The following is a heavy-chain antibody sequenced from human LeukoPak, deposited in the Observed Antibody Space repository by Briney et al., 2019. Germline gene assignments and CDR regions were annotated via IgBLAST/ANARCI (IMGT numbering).Heavy chain of an antibody. CDR3: ARGGGYSGYDSQPFDY. Sequence: SETLSLTCAVSGGSISSSNWWSWVRQPPGKGLEWIGEIYHSGSTNYNPSLKSRVTISVDKSKNQFSLKLSSVTAADTAVYYCARGGGYSGYDSQPFDYWGQGTLVTVSS. V-gene: IGHV4-4*02. D-gene: IGHD5-12*01. J-gene: IGHJ4*02. CDR1: GGSISSSNW. CDR2: IYHSGST.